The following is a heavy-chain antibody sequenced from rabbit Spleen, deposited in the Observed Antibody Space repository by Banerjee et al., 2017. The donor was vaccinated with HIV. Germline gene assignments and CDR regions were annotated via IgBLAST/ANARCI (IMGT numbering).Heavy chain of an antibody. D-gene: IGHD8-1*01. V-gene: IGHV1S40*01. CDR3: ARDAGTSFSTYGMDL. Sequence: QSLEESGGDLVKPGASLTLTCIASGFSFSSGYYMSWVRQAPGKGLEWIGCIGTGSGTAYYASWAKGRFTISKTSSTTVTLQMTSLTAADTATYFCARDAGTSFSTYGMDLWGQGTLVTVS. J-gene: IGHJ3*01. CDR2: IGTGSGTA. CDR1: GFSFSSGYY.